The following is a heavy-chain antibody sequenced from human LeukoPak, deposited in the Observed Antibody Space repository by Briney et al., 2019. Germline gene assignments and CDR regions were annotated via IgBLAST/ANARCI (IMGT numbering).Heavy chain of an antibody. V-gene: IGHV3-48*04. CDR1: GFTFSSYS. CDR3: AKESDCSGGSCYWGFDY. D-gene: IGHD2-15*01. Sequence: SGGSLRLSCAASGFTFSSYSMNWVRQAPGKGLEWVSYISSSSSTIYYADSVKGRFTISRDNAKNSLYLQMNSLRAEDTALYYCAKESDCSGGSCYWGFDYWGQGTLVTVSS. CDR2: ISSSSSTI. J-gene: IGHJ4*02.